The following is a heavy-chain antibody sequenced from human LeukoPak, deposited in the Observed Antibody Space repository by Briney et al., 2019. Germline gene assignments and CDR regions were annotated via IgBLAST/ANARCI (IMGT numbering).Heavy chain of an antibody. CDR3: ARPVGGLSLDYYYGMDV. V-gene: IGHV1-8*02. D-gene: IGHD2-15*01. Sequence: GVSVKVSCKASGYTFTGYYMHWVRQAPGQGLEWMGWINPNSGNTGYAQKFQGRVTMTRNTSISTAYMELSSLRSEDTAVYYCARPVGGLSLDYYYGMDVWGQGTTVTVSS. J-gene: IGHJ6*02. CDR1: GYTFTGYY. CDR2: INPNSGNT.